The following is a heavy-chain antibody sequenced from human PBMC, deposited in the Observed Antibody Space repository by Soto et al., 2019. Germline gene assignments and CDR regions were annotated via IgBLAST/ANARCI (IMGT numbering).Heavy chain of an antibody. D-gene: IGHD3-9*01. J-gene: IGHJ6*03. CDR3: ARGRYFDYYYYMDV. CDR1: GYTFTSYA. CDR2: INAGNGNT. V-gene: IGHV1-3*01. Sequence: GASVKVSCKASGYTFTSYAMHWVRQAPGQRLEWMGWINAGNGNTKYSQKFQGRVTITRDTSASTAYVELSSLRSEDTAVYYCARGRYFDYYYYMDVWGKGTTVTVSS.